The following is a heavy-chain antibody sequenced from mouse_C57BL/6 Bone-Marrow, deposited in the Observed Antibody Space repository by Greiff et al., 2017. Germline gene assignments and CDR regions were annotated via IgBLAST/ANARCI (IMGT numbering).Heavy chain of an antibody. CDR1: GYTFTSYW. J-gene: IGHJ3*01. D-gene: IGHD1-1*01. V-gene: IGHV1-50*01. CDR3: ARSETTVEAY. Sequence: QVQLQQPGAELVKPGASVKLSCKASGYTFTSYWMQWVKQRPGQGLEWIGEIDPSDSYTNYNQKFKGKATLTVDTSSSTAYMQLSSLTSEDSAVYYCARSETTVEAYWGQGTLVTVSA. CDR2: IDPSDSYT.